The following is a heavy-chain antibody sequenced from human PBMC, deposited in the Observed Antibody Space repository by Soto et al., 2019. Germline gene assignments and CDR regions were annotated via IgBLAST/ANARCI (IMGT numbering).Heavy chain of an antibody. D-gene: IGHD3-10*01. CDR3: ARSPNYYYYGFDV. J-gene: IGHJ6*01. Sequence: SETLSLTCTVSGGSVSSGDYFWSWLRQSPGKRLEWIAYIYYSGSTNYNPSLKSRATISVDTSKSQVSLTLTSMTAADAALYYCARSPNYYYYGFDVWGQGSAVTVSS. CDR2: IYYSGST. CDR1: GGSVSSGDYF. V-gene: IGHV4-61*08.